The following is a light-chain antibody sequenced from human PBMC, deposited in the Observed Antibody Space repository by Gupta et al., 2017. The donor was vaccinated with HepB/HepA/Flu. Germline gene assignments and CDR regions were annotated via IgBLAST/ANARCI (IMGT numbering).Light chain of an antibody. Sequence: QSVLTQPPSTSGTPGQRVTISCSGGSSNVEANAVTWYQQFPGTAPKLLIYTNNQRASGVPARFSGSKSGTSASLAISGLQSEDEADYYCAAWDDSLNGVIFGGGTRLTVL. CDR1: SSNVEANA. CDR3: AAWDDSLNGVI. CDR2: TNN. J-gene: IGLJ2*01. V-gene: IGLV1-44*01.